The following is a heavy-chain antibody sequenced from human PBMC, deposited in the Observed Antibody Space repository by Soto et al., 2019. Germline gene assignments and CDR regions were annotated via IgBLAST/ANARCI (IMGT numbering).Heavy chain of an antibody. V-gene: IGHV4-4*02. CDR2: IYHSGST. CDR1: GGSVSSSNW. CDR3: ASVGSDYDNSGYYLP. Sequence: SETLSLTCIVSGGSVSSSNWWGWVRQPPGKGLEWIGEIYHSGSTTYNPSLKSRATISVDKSENQFSLRLKSVTAADTAVYYCASVGSDYDNSGYYLPWGPGTLVTVSS. J-gene: IGHJ5*02. D-gene: IGHD3-22*01.